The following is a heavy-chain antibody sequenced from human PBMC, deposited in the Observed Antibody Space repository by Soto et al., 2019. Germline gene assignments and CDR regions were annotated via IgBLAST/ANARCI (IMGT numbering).Heavy chain of an antibody. CDR3: AKELVEWPHYYYYGMDV. V-gene: IGHV3-30*18. J-gene: IGHJ6*02. CDR2: ISYDGSNK. CDR1: GFTFSSYG. Sequence: GGSLRLSCAASGFTFSSYGMHWVRQAPGKGLEWVAVISYDGSNKYYADSVKGRFTISRDNSKNTLYLQMNSLRAEDTAVYYCAKELVEWPHYYYYGMDVWGQGTTVTVSS. D-gene: IGHD3-3*01.